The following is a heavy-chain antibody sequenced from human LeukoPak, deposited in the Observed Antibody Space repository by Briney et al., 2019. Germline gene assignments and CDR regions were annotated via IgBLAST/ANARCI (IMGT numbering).Heavy chain of an antibody. CDR1: GGSISDYY. D-gene: IGHD6-13*01. V-gene: IGHV4-59*01. Sequence: SETLSLTCSVSGGSISDYYWSWIRQPPGKGLEWIGYIYSSGSVNYNPSLKSRITMSIGTSKNQFSLKLKSVTAADTAVYYCARDRGFGASSWPYYFDHWGQGTLVTVSS. J-gene: IGHJ4*02. CDR2: IYSSGSV. CDR3: ARDRGFGASSWPYYFDH.